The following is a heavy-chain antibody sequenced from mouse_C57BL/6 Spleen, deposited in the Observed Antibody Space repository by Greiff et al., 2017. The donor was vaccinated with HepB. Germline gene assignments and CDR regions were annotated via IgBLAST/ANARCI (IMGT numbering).Heavy chain of an antibody. V-gene: IGHV7-3*01. CDR2: IRNKANGYTT. CDR1: GFTFTDYY. Sequence: EVKVVESGGGLVQPGGSLSLSCAASGFTFTDYYMSWVRQPPGKALEWLGFIRNKANGYTTEYSASVKGRFTISRDNSQSILYLQMNALRAEDSATYYCARYGTALYYYGSSPYWYFDVWGTGTTVTVSS. CDR3: ARYGTALYYYGSSPYWYFDV. J-gene: IGHJ1*03. D-gene: IGHD1-1*01.